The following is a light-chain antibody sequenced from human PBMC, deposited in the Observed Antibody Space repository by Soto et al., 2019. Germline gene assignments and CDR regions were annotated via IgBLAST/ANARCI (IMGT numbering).Light chain of an antibody. J-gene: IGKJ4*01. Sequence: EIVLTQSPGTLSLSPGERATLSCTASQSVGRNYLAWYQQKPGQAPRLLIHGASIRATGIPDRFSGSGSATDFPLTISRLEPEDFAVYYCQQYASSPLTFGGGTKVEIK. CDR3: QQYASSPLT. V-gene: IGKV3-20*01. CDR2: GAS. CDR1: QSVGRNY.